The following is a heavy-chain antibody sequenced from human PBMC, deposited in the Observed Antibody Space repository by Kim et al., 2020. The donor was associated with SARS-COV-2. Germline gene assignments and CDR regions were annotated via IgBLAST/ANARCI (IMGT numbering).Heavy chain of an antibody. CDR3: ARDREFYYGSGTFH. J-gene: IGHJ4*02. V-gene: IGHV3-66*01. Sequence: DSVKSRFTISSDSSRNTLDLQMNSLRAEDTAVYYCARDREFYYGSGTFHWGQGTLVTVTS. D-gene: IGHD3-10*01.